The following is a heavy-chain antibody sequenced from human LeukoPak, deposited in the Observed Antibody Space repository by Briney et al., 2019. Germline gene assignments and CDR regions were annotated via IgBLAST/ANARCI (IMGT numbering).Heavy chain of an antibody. CDR3: AKGKGSSGWFD. CDR2: ISDSGNT. CDR1: GFTFSTNA. Sequence: GGSLRLSCAASGFTFSTNAMSWARRAPGRGLEWVSAISDSGNTYYADSVKGRFTISRDNSKNTLCLQMNSLRAKDTAVYYCAKGKGSSGWFDWGQGTLVTVSS. V-gene: IGHV3-23*01. D-gene: IGHD6-19*01. J-gene: IGHJ4*02.